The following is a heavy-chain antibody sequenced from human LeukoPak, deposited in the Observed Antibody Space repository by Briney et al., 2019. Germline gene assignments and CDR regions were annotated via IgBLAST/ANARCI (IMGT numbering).Heavy chain of an antibody. CDR1: GFTFSSYA. Sequence: GGSLRLSCAASGFTFSSYAMSWVRQAPGKGLEWVSAISGSGGSTYYADSVKGRFTISSDNSKNTLYLQMNSLRAEDTAVYYCAKDDCSSTSCLDAFDIWGQGTMVTVSS. D-gene: IGHD2-2*01. CDR3: AKDDCSSTSCLDAFDI. CDR2: ISGSGGST. V-gene: IGHV3-23*01. J-gene: IGHJ3*02.